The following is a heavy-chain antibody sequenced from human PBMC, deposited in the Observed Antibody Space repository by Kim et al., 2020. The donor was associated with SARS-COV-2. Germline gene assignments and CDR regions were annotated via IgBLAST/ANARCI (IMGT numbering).Heavy chain of an antibody. D-gene: IGHD3-22*01. V-gene: IGHV3-49*03. Sequence: GGSLRLSCTASGFTFGDYAMSWFRQAPGKGLEWVGFIRSKAYGGTTEYAASVKGRFTISRDDSKSIAYLQMNSLKTEDTAVYYCTSLVVSGYRVGWFDPWGQGTLVTVSS. CDR3: TSLVVSGYRVGWFDP. CDR1: GFTFGDYA. J-gene: IGHJ5*02. CDR2: IRSKAYGGTT.